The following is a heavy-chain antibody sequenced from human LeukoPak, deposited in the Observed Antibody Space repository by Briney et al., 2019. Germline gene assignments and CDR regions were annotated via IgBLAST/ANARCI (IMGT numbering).Heavy chain of an antibody. CDR1: GGTYSSYT. V-gene: IGHV1-69*02. CDR2: IIPILGIA. D-gene: IGHD2-2*01. CDR3: ARVVPAASEDAFDI. J-gene: IGHJ3*02. Sequence: SVKVSCKASGGTYSSYTISWVRQAPGQGLEWMGRIIPILGIANYAQKFQGRVTITADKSTSTAYMELSSLRSEDTAVYYCARVVPAASEDAFDIWGQGTMVTVSS.